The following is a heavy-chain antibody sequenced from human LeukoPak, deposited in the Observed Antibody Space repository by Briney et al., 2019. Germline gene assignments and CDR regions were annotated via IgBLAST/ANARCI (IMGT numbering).Heavy chain of an antibody. J-gene: IGHJ4*02. Sequence: SGGSLRLSCAASGFTFSSYEINWVRQAPGKGLEWVSYISGRGTTTYYADSVKGRFTISRDNAKNSLHLQMNSLRAEDTAVYYCARESGMYSSGSWYDYWGQGTLVTVSS. D-gene: IGHD6-19*01. V-gene: IGHV3-48*03. CDR3: ARESGMYSSGSWYDY. CDR2: ISGRGTTT. CDR1: GFTFSSYE.